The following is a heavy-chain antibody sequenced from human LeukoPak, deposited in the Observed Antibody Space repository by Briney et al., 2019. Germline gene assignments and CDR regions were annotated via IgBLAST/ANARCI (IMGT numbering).Heavy chain of an antibody. CDR1: GYTFTSYD. Sequence: ASVKVSCKASGYTFTSYDINWVRQATGQGLEWMGWISAYNGNTNYAQKLQGRVTMTTDTSTSTAYMELRSLRSDDTAVYYCARANIVATFWFDPWGQGTLVTVSS. J-gene: IGHJ5*02. D-gene: IGHD5-12*01. CDR2: ISAYNGNT. V-gene: IGHV1-18*01. CDR3: ARANIVATFWFDP.